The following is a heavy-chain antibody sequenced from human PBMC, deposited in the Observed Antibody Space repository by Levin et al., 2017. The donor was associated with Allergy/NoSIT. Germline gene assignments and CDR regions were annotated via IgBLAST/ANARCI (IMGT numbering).Heavy chain of an antibody. CDR3: ARGCSGATCYSRGAFDI. Sequence: ASVKVSCKASGYTFTSYGISWVRQAPGQGLEWMGWISAYNGNTNYAQKLQGRVTMTTDTSTRTAYMELRSLRSGHTAVYYCARGCSGATCYSRGAFDIWGQGTMVTVSS. J-gene: IGHJ3*02. D-gene: IGHD2-15*01. CDR2: ISAYNGNT. CDR1: GYTFTSYG. V-gene: IGHV1-18*01.